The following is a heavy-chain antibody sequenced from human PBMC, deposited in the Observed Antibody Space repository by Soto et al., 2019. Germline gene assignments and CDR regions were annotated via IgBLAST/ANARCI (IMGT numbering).Heavy chain of an antibody. CDR2: IYWNDDK. Sequence: QITLKESGPTLVKPTQTLTLTCTFSGFSLSTSGVGVGWIRQPPGKALEWLALIYWNDDKRYSPSLKSRLTINQGTHKNHVVPTMNHTGPVDTATYYCAHRQGIAAAVDWGQGTLVTVSS. J-gene: IGHJ4*02. CDR1: GFSLSTSGVG. D-gene: IGHD6-13*01. CDR3: AHRQGIAAAVD. V-gene: IGHV2-5*01.